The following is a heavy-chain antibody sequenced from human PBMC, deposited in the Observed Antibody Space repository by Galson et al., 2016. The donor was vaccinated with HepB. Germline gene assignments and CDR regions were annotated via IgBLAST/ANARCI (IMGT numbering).Heavy chain of an antibody. J-gene: IGHJ4*02. D-gene: IGHD3-10*01. CDR1: GYTFTSYN. CDR3: ASVIRTNYFDY. V-gene: IGHV7-4-1*02. Sequence: SVKVSCKASGYTFTSYNLNWVRQAPGQGLEWMGWINTNTGNPTYAQGFTGRSVFSVGISVSTAYLQISSLKAEDTAVYYCASVIRTNYFDYWGQGTLVAVSS. CDR2: INTNTGNP.